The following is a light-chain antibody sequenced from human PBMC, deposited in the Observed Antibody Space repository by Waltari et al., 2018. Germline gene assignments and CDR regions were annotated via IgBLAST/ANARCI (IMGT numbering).Light chain of an antibody. CDR1: QSISAY. CDR3: QQSYSISPT. CDR2: TAS. V-gene: IGKV1-39*01. Sequence: DIQITQSPSSLSASVGARLTITCRASQSISAYLNWYQQKPGKAPNLLIYTASTLQSGVPSRFSGSGSGTDFTLTISSLQPEDFATYYCQQSYSISPTFGQGTKVEIK. J-gene: IGKJ1*01.